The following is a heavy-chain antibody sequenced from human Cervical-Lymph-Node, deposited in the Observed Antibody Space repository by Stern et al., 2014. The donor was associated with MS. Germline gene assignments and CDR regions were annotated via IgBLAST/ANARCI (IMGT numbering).Heavy chain of an antibody. Sequence: VQLVESGGGVVQPGRSLRLSCAASGFSFGSYAMHWVRQAPGQGLEWVASVSYDGSDKYYTDSVKGRFTISRDESMSTLFLQMNSLRAEDTALYYCARDPYDSSGYFPYYFDYWGQGTLVTVSS. CDR3: ARDPYDSSGYFPYYFDY. CDR1: GFSFGSYA. V-gene: IGHV3-30*04. CDR2: VSYDGSDK. J-gene: IGHJ4*02. D-gene: IGHD3-22*01.